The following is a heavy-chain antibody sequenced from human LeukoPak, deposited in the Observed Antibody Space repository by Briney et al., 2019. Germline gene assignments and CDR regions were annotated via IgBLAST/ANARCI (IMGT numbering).Heavy chain of an antibody. CDR3: ACVWGAYVSGGN. Sequence: SVKVSCKASGGTFSSYAISWVRQAAGQGLEWMGGIIPIFGTANYTQKFQGRVTITADKSTSTAYMELSSLRSEDTAGYLCACVWGAYVSGGNWGQGTLVTVSS. CDR2: IIPIFGTA. CDR1: GGTFSSYA. J-gene: IGHJ4*02. D-gene: IGHD3-10*01. V-gene: IGHV1-69*06.